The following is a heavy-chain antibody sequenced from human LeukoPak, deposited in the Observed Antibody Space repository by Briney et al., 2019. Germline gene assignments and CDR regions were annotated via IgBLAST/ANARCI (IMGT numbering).Heavy chain of an antibody. CDR3: AKTPYVDIRMVTFDY. CDR1: GFTFRNHA. CDR2: ISGSGGST. J-gene: IGHJ4*02. V-gene: IGHV3-23*01. D-gene: IGHD5-18*01. Sequence: PGGSLRLSCAASGFTFRNHAMNWVRQAPGKGLEWVSFISGSGGSTYHVDSVKGRFTISRDNSKNTLYLQMNSLRAEDTAVYYCAKTPYVDIRMVTFDYWGQGALVTVSS.